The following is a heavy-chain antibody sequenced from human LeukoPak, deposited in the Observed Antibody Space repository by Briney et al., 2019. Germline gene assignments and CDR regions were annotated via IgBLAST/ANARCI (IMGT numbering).Heavy chain of an antibody. CDR2: MNPNSGNT. CDR3: ARFRYYYDSSGYYYYYYYGMDV. Sequence: ASVKVSCKASGYTFTSYDINWVRQATGQGLEWMGWMNPNSGNTGYAQKFQGRVTMTRNTSISTAYMELSSLRSEDTAVYYRARFRYYYDSSGYYYYYYYGMDVWGQGTTVTVSS. D-gene: IGHD3-22*01. J-gene: IGHJ6*02. V-gene: IGHV1-8*01. CDR1: GYTFTSYD.